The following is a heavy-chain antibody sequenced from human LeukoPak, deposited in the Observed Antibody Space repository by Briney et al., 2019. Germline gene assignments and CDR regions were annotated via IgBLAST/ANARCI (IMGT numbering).Heavy chain of an antibody. CDR2: ISYDGSNK. CDR1: GFTFSSYA. CDR3: ARDRGFYSGYVKTSAFDI. D-gene: IGHD5-12*01. J-gene: IGHJ3*02. V-gene: IGHV3-30-3*01. Sequence: GGSLRLSCAASGFTFSSYAMHWVRQAPGKGLEWVAVISYDGSNKYYADSVKGRFTISRDNSKNTLYLQMNSLRAEDTTVYYCARDRGFYSGYVKTSAFDIWGQGTMVTVSS.